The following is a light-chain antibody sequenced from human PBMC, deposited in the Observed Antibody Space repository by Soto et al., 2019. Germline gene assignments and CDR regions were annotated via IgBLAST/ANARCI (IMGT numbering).Light chain of an antibody. J-gene: IGKJ1*01. CDR1: QSISSY. CDR3: QQSYSTTWT. Sequence: DIQMTQSPSSLSASVGDRVTITCRASQSISSYLNWYQQKPGKAPKLLIYAASSLQSRVPSRFSGSGSGTDFTLTISSLQPEDFATYYCQQSYSTTWTFGKGTKVEMK. CDR2: AAS. V-gene: IGKV1-39*01.